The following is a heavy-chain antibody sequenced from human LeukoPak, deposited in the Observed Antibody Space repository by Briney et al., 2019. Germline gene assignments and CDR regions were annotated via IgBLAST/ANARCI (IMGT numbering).Heavy chain of an antibody. V-gene: IGHV3-23*01. Sequence: GGSLRLSCATSGFTFSTYAMSWVRQAPGKGLEWVSTISGSGGSRYYADSVKGRFTISRDNSKNTLYLQMSSLRAEDTAIYYCAKGLAVSGAYFDYWGQGTLVTVSS. CDR1: GFTFSTYA. CDR2: ISGSGGSR. D-gene: IGHD1-26*01. CDR3: AKGLAVSGAYFDY. J-gene: IGHJ4*02.